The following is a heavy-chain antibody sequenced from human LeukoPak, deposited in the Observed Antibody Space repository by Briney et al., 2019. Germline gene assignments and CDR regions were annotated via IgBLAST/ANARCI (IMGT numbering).Heavy chain of an antibody. V-gene: IGHV3-30*19. J-gene: IGHJ4*02. Sequence: GSLRLSCAASGFTFSTYGMHWVRQAPGKGLEWVAVISYDGSNKFYADSVRGRFTISRDNSKNTLFLQMNSLRPEDTAVYYCARGPDYDILADYFDYWGQGTLVTVSS. CDR1: GFTFSTYG. CDR3: ARGPDYDILADYFDY. CDR2: ISYDGSNK. D-gene: IGHD3-9*01.